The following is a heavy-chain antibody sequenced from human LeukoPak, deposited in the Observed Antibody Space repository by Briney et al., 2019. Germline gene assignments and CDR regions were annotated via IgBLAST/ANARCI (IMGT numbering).Heavy chain of an antibody. J-gene: IGHJ4*02. V-gene: IGHV3-23*01. Sequence: GGSLRLSCAVSGLTFSSSSMSWVRQAPGKGLEWVSAISGSGGSTYYADSVKGRFTISRDNSKNTLYLQMNSLRPEDTAVYYCARAIGKSEGYWGQGTLVTVSS. CDR1: GLTFSSSS. CDR3: ARAIGKSEGY. D-gene: IGHD4-23*01. CDR2: ISGSGGST.